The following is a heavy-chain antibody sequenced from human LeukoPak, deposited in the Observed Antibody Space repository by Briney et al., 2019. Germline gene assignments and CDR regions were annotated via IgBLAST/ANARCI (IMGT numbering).Heavy chain of an antibody. CDR3: ARDHIVVVVAALQGGMDV. CDR1: GFTFSSYW. V-gene: IGHV3-7*01. CDR2: IKQDGSEK. D-gene: IGHD2-15*01. Sequence: PGGSLRLSCAASGFTFSSYWMSWVRQAPGKGLEWVANIKQDGSEKYYVDSVKGRFTISRDNAKNSLYLQMNSLRAEDTAVYYCARDHIVVVVAALQGGMDVWGQGTTVTVSS. J-gene: IGHJ6*02.